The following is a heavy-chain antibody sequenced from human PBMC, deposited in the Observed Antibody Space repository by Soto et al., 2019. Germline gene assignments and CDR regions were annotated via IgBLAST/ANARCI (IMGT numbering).Heavy chain of an antibody. V-gene: IGHV3-66*01. CDR1: GFTVSRNY. CDR3: AGGSSWHDAFDI. CDR2: IYSSGST. Sequence: EVQLVESGGGLVQPGGSLRLSCADSGFTVSRNYMSWVRQAPGKGLEWVSVIYSSGSTYYADCVKGRFTISRDNSKNTLYLQMNILRAEDTAVYYCAGGSSWHDAFDIWGQGTMVTVSS. D-gene: IGHD6-13*01. J-gene: IGHJ3*02.